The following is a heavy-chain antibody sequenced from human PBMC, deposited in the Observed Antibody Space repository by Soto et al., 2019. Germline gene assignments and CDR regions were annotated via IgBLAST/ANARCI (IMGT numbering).Heavy chain of an antibody. CDR3: ASCSGGSCCGPYYYYGMDV. J-gene: IGHJ6*02. CDR2: ISAYNGNT. Sequence: QVQLVQSGAEVKKPGASVKVSCKASGYTFTSYGISWVRQAPGQGLEWMGWISAYNGNTNYAQKLQGRVTMTTDTATGTTDMELRSLRSYDAAVDYCASCSGGSCCGPYYYYGMDVWGQGTTVTVSS. D-gene: IGHD2-15*01. CDR1: GYTFTSYG. V-gene: IGHV1-18*01.